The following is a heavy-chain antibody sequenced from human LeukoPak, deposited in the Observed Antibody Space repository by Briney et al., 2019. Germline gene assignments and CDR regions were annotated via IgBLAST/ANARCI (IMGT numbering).Heavy chain of an antibody. CDR3: ARSGGTYSLDV. Sequence: GGSLTLSCTASRHTFHRYWMHWLRQAPGKGLVWVSRINTDGSNTTYADSVKGRFSISRDNVKNTLYLQMNSLGAEDTAVYYCARSGGTYSLDVWGQGTMVTVSS. CDR1: RHTFHRYW. V-gene: IGHV3-74*01. D-gene: IGHD1-26*01. J-gene: IGHJ3*01. CDR2: INTDGSNT.